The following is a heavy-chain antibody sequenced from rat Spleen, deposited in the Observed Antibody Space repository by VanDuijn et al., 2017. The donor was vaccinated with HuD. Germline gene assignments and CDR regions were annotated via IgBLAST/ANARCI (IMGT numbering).Heavy chain of an antibody. J-gene: IGHJ2*01. V-gene: IGHV5-7*01. D-gene: IGHD1-5*01. CDR1: GFTFSHYD. Sequence: EVQLVESGGGLVQPGRSMKLSCAASGFTFSHYDMAWVRQAPKKGLEWVAFISSDGRRNYYRDSVKGRFSISRDDAKNTLYLQMDSLRSEDTATYYCAKVLGGNFDYWGQGVMVTVSS. CDR3: AKVLGGNFDY. CDR2: ISSDGRRN.